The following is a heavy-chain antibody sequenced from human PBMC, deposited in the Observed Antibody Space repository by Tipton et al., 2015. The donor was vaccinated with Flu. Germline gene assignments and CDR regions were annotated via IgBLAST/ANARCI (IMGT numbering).Heavy chain of an antibody. CDR3: ARDRGSYNIHLEYHYYYGMDV. D-gene: IGHD1-26*01. CDR1: GYTFTNFG. CDR2: ISGYNGDT. Sequence: QLVQSGVEVKKPGASVKVSCKASGYTFTNFGITWVQQAPGQGLEWMGWISGYNGDTNYAEKLQGRVTMTTDASTPTAYMELRSLKSDDTAMYYCARDRGSYNIHLEYHYYYGMDVWGQGTTVTVSS. J-gene: IGHJ6*02. V-gene: IGHV1-18*01.